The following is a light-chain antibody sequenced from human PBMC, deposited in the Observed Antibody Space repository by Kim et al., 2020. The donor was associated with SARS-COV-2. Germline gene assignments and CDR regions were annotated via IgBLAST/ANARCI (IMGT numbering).Light chain of an antibody. CDR3: QQYNNWPPTT. V-gene: IGKV3-15*01. Sequence: VAQGERATLSGRASQNINPKLAWYQQKPGQAPRLLIFGASTRAAGIPARFSGSGSGTDFSLTISILHSEDFAVYYCQQYNNWPPTTFGQGTKLEI. CDR1: QNINPK. J-gene: IGKJ2*01. CDR2: GAS.